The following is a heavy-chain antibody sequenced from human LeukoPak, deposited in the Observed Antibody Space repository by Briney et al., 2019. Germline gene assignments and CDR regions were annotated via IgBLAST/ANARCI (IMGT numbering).Heavy chain of an antibody. J-gene: IGHJ4*02. CDR1: GFTFSSYA. CDR3: ARNYFDY. Sequence: QSGGSLRLSCAASGFTFSSYAMHWVRQAPGKGLEWVAVISYDGSNKYYADSVKGRFTISRDNSKNSLYLQMNSLTADDTAVYYCARNYFDYWGQGTLVTVSS. CDR2: ISYDGSNK. V-gene: IGHV3-30-3*01.